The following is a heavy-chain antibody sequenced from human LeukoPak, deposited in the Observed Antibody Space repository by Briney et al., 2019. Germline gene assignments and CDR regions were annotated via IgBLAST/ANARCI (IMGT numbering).Heavy chain of an antibody. CDR2: TYYRSTWYN. V-gene: IGHV6-1*01. CDR3: ARRLTQYDCFDP. J-gene: IGHJ5*02. D-gene: IGHD2-2*01. Sequence: SQTLSLTCAISGDIVSSNSVTWNWIRQSPSRGLEWLGRTYYRSTWYNDYAVSVRGRITVNPDTSKDQFSLHLNSVTPEDTAVYYCARRLTQYDCFDPWGQGTLVTVSS. CDR1: GDIVSSNSVT.